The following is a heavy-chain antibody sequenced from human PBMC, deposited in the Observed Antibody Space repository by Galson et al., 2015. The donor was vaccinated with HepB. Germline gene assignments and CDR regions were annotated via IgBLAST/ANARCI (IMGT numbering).Heavy chain of an antibody. CDR2: IIPIFGTA. D-gene: IGHD6-13*01. J-gene: IGHJ4*02. CDR1: GGTFSSYA. CDR3: ARDSSKQLVQNYFDY. Sequence: SVKVSCKASGGTFSSYAISWVRQAPGQGLEWMGGIIPIFGTANYAQKFQGRVTITADESTSTAYMELSSLRSEDTAVYYCARDSSKQLVQNYFDYWGQGTLVTVSS. V-gene: IGHV1-69*13.